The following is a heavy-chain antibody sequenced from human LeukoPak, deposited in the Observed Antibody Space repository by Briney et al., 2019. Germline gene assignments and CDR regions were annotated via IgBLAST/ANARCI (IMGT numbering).Heavy chain of an antibody. CDR3: ARHRAHCSSTSCYFPRVGECDY. CDR2: INHSGST. CDR1: GGSFSGYY. V-gene: IGHV4-34*01. Sequence: SESLSLTCAVYGGSFSGYYWSWIRQPPGKGLEWIGEINHSGSTNYNPSLKSRVTISVDTSKNQFSLKLSPVTAADTAVYYCARHRAHCSSTSCYFPRVGECDYWGQGTLVTVSS. D-gene: IGHD2-2*01. J-gene: IGHJ4*02.